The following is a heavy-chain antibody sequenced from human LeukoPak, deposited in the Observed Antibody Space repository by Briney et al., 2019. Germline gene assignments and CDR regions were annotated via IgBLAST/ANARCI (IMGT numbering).Heavy chain of an antibody. Sequence: GGSLRLSCAASGFTFSNYGMSWVRQSPGRGWEWVSAISGSGDSTYYADSVKGRFTISRDNSKNTLYLQMNSLRAEDTAVYYCASHYGSGSSNWLDPWGQGTLVTVSS. CDR2: ISGSGDST. J-gene: IGHJ5*02. CDR3: ASHYGSGSSNWLDP. CDR1: GFTFSNYG. V-gene: IGHV3-23*01. D-gene: IGHD3-10*01.